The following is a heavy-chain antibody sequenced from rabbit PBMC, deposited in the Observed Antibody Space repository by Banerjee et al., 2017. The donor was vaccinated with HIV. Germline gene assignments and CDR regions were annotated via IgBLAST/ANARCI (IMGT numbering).Heavy chain of an antibody. D-gene: IGHD1-1*01. Sequence: QSLEESGGDLVKPGASLTLTCTASGFSFSSNYYMCWVRQAPGKGLEWIGCIYAGNNGSPYYASWAKGRFTISKTSSTTVTLQMTSLTAADTATYFCARAGSGVRQFDLWGQGTLVTVS. V-gene: IGHV1S40*01. CDR3: ARAGSGVRQFDL. CDR1: GFSFSSNYY. CDR2: IYAGNNGSP. J-gene: IGHJ4*01.